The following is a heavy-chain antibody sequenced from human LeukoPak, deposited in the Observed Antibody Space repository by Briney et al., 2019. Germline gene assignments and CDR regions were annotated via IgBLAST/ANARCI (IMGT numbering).Heavy chain of an antibody. CDR3: ARFLYDYIWGSYRSSEPHDAFDI. J-gene: IGHJ3*02. V-gene: IGHV4-34*01. CDR1: GGSFSGYY. D-gene: IGHD3-16*02. Sequence: SETLSLTCAVYGGSFSGYYWSWIRQPPGKGLEWIGEINHSGSTNYNPSLKCRVTISVDTSKNQFSLKLSSVTAADTAVYYCARFLYDYIWGSYRSSEPHDAFDIWGQGTMVTVSS. CDR2: INHSGST.